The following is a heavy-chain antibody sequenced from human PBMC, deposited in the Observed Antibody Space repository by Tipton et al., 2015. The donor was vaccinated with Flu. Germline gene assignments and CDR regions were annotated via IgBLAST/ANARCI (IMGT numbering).Heavy chain of an antibody. CDR3: AKAGRSSSWDKFDY. CDR1: GFTFSNYA. J-gene: IGHJ4*02. V-gene: IGHV3-23*01. Sequence: SLRLSCAASGFTFSNYAMSWVRQAPGKGLEWVSAMSSSGGRTYYADSVKGRFTISRDNSKNTLYLQMNSLRSEDTAVYYCAKAGRSSSWDKFDYWGQGTQVTVSS. D-gene: IGHD6-13*01. CDR2: MSSSGGRT.